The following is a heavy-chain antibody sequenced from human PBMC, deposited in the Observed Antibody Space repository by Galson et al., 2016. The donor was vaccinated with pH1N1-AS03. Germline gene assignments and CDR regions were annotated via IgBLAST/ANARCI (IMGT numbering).Heavy chain of an antibody. CDR2: ISYDESYI. J-gene: IGHJ4*02. Sequence: SLRLSCAASGFTFSKYGMHWVRQTPGKGLEWVAVISYDESYINYVDSVKGRFTISRDNSKNTLYLQMNSQRGEDTAVYYCAKGYHGRESSFDYWGQGALVTVSS. D-gene: IGHD1-14*01. V-gene: IGHV3-30*18. CDR1: GFTFSKYG. CDR3: AKGYHGRESSFDY.